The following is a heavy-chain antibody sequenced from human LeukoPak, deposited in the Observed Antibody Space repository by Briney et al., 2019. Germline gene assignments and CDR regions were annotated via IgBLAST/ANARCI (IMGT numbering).Heavy chain of an antibody. Sequence: GGSLXXSCEASGFTFTTYSMTWVRQAPGKGLEWVSIISSGSSAIFSADSVKGRFTISRDNAKNSLYLQMNSLRAEDTAVYYCAELGITMIGGVWGKGTTVTISS. J-gene: IGHJ6*04. V-gene: IGHV3-48*04. CDR3: AELGITMIGGV. CDR1: GFTFTTYS. D-gene: IGHD3-10*02. CDR2: ISSGSSAI.